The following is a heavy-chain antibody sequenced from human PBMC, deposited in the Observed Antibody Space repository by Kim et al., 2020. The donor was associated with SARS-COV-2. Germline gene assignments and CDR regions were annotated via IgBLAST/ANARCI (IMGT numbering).Heavy chain of an antibody. V-gene: IGHV3-73*01. Sequence: ADSVGGRFTISRDDSKSTADLVMDSLRSEDTAVYYCASGPSGWTEFFEYWGQGILVTVSS. J-gene: IGHJ4*02. D-gene: IGHD6-19*01. CDR3: ASGPSGWTEFFEY.